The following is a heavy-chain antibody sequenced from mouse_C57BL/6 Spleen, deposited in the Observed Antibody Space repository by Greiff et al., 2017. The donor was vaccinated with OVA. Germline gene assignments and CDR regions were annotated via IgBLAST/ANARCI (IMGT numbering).Heavy chain of an antibody. CDR1: GYTFTSYW. V-gene: IGHV1-52*01. Sequence: VQLQQPGAELVRPGSSVKLSCKASGYTFTSYWMHWVKQRPIQGLEWIGNIDPSDSETHYNQKFKDKATLTVDKSSSTAYMQLSSLTSDDSAVYYCARFDGYSYAMDYWGQGTSVTVSS. J-gene: IGHJ4*01. CDR3: ARFDGYSYAMDY. D-gene: IGHD2-3*01. CDR2: IDPSDSET.